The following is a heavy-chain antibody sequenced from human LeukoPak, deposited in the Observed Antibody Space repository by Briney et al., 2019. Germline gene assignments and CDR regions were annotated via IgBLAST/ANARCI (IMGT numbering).Heavy chain of an antibody. CDR2: ISWNINSI. CDR1: GFTFTNAW. CDR3: AKDAHYGSALYYFDY. Sequence: PGGSLRLSCAASGFTFTNAWMTWVRQAPGKGLEWVSSISWNINSIGYADSVKGRFTNSRDNAKNSLYLQMNSLRAEDTALYYCAKDAHYGSALYYFDYWGQGTLVTVSS. V-gene: IGHV3-9*01. J-gene: IGHJ4*02. D-gene: IGHD3-10*01.